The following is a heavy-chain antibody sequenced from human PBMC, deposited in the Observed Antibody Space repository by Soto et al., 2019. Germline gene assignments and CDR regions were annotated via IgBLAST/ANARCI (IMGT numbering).Heavy chain of an antibody. CDR1: GGSINSGDYY. J-gene: IGHJ5*02. CDR2: IYYSGST. Sequence: SETLSLTCTVSGGSINSGDYYWSWIRQPPGKGLEWIGYIYYSGSTYYNTSLKSRVTISVDTSRNQFSLKLRSVTAADTAVYFCAREGTTMVRGVMFNWFDPWGQGTLVTVSS. V-gene: IGHV4-30-4*01. D-gene: IGHD3-10*01. CDR3: AREGTTMVRGVMFNWFDP.